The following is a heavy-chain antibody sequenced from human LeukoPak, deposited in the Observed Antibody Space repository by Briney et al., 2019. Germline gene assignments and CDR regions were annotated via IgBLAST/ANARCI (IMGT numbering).Heavy chain of an antibody. D-gene: IGHD1-26*01. Sequence: SETLSLTCAVYGGSFSGYYWSWISQPPGKGLEWIGEINHSGSTNYNPSLKSRVTISVDTSKNQFSLKLSSVTAADTAVYYCARSRAFNSGAFDPWGQGSLVTVSS. V-gene: IGHV4-34*01. CDR3: ARSRAFNSGAFDP. CDR2: INHSGST. CDR1: GGSFSGYY. J-gene: IGHJ5*02.